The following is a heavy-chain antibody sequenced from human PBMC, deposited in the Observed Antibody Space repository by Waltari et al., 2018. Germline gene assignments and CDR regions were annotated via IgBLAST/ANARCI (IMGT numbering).Heavy chain of an antibody. Sequence: QVQLQQWGAGLLKPSETLSLTCAVYGGSFSGYYWSWIRQPPGKGLEWIGEINHSGSTTCNPSLKSRVTISVDTSKNQFSLKLSSVTAADTAVYYCARGAIGQYCSSTSCYIGRGYYYYYYMDVWGKGTTVTISS. J-gene: IGHJ6*03. CDR1: GGSFSGYY. V-gene: IGHV4-34*01. CDR2: INHSGST. CDR3: ARGAIGQYCSSTSCYIGRGYYYYYYMDV. D-gene: IGHD2-2*02.